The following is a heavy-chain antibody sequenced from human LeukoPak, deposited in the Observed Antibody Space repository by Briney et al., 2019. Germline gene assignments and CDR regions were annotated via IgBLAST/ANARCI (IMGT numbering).Heavy chain of an antibody. CDR3: ARVGISQWLVQSYYGMDV. Sequence: ASVKVSCKASGYTFTGYYMHWVRQAPGQGLEWMGWINPNSGGTNYAQKFQGRVTMTRDTSISTAYMELSRLRSDDMAVYYCARVGISQWLVQSYYGMDVWGQGTTVTVSS. J-gene: IGHJ6*02. CDR2: INPNSGGT. V-gene: IGHV1-2*02. CDR1: GYTFTGYY. D-gene: IGHD6-19*01.